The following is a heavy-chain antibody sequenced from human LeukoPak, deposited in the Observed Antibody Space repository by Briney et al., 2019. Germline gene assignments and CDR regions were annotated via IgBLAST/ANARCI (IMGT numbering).Heavy chain of an antibody. CDR1: GGSFGFYS. V-gene: IGHV4-34*12. CDR2: IIHTGTT. Sequence: PSETLSLTCGVHGGSFGFYSWSWLRQSPGKGLEWIGEIIHTGTTTYNPSLASRVTISVDRSKNQFSLKLSSVTAADTAVYYCARDPKAGWFDPWGQGTLVTVSS. CDR3: ARDPKAGWFDP. J-gene: IGHJ5*02.